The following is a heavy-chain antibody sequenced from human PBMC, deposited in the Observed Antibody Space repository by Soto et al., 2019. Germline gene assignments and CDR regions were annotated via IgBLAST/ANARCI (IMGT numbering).Heavy chain of an antibody. CDR1: GDSVSSNSAA. J-gene: IGHJ6*02. CDR3: ARDRGSSWYMGYYGMDV. CDR2: TYHRSKWYN. Sequence: PSQTLSLTCAISGDSVSSNSAAWNWIRQSPSRGLEWLGRTYHRSKWYNDYAVSVKSRITINPDTSKNQFSLQLNSVTPEDTAVYYCARDRGSSWYMGYYGMDVWGQGTTVTVSS. D-gene: IGHD6-13*01. V-gene: IGHV6-1*01.